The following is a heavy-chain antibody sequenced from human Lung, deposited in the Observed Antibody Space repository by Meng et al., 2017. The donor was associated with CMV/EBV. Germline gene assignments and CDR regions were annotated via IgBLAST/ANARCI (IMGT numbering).Heavy chain of an antibody. D-gene: IGHD4-11*01. CDR3: ANGRGYSA. J-gene: IGHJ5*02. CDR1: GFTFRSLW. CDR2: INQDGTEK. V-gene: IGHV3-7*01. Sequence: GGSLRLSCAASGFTFRSLWMSWVRRAPGKGLEWVANINQDGTEKHYVDSVRGRFTISRDNAKNSLCLQMSSLTVEDTAVYYCANGRGYSAWGQGTLVTVSS.